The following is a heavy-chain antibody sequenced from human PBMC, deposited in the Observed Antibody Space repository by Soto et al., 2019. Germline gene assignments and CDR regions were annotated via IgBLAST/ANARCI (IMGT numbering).Heavy chain of an antibody. CDR2: ISGGGGSS. V-gene: IGHV3-23*01. J-gene: IGHJ4*02. Sequence: EVQLLESGGCLVQPGGSLRLYCAASGFTFSNYAMIWVRQAPGKGLEWVSGISGGGGSSYYADSVKGRFTSSRNNSKNTLYLRMYSLRAEDTALSDCAHNCGVDCHAVLFYWGQGTLVIVS. CDR1: GFTFSNYA. D-gene: IGHD1-20*01. CDR3: AHNCGVDCHAVLFY.